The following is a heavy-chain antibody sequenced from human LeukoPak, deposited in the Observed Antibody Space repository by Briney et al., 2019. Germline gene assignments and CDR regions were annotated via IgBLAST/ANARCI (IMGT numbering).Heavy chain of an antibody. CDR3: PRDYVNSGYDVRFDF. D-gene: IGHD3-22*01. CDR2: IKQDGSET. Sequence: GGSLRLSCAASGFTFSRYWMTWVRQAPGRGLEWVANIKQDGSETYYVDSVKGRFTISRDNGKRTLYLQLNSLTAEDTGVYYCPRDYVNSGYDVRFDFWGQGTLVTVSS. V-gene: IGHV3-7*04. CDR1: GFTFSRYW. J-gene: IGHJ4*02.